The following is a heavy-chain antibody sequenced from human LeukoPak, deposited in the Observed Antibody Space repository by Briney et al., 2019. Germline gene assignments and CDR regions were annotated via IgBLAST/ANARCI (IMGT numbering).Heavy chain of an antibody. J-gene: IGHJ4*02. D-gene: IGHD3-22*01. CDR3: ARVLNYYDSSGYYFSY. Sequence: GRSLRLSCAASGFTFSYYTMHWVRQAPGKGLEWVAVISYDGSNKYYADSVKGRFTISRDNSKNTLYLQMNSLRAEDTAVYYCARVLNYYDSSGYYFSYWGQGTLVTVSS. CDR1: GFTFSYYT. V-gene: IGHV3-30-3*01. CDR2: ISYDGSNK.